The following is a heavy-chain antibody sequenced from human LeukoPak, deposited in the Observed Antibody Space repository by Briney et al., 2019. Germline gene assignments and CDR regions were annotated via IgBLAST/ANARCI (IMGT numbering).Heavy chain of an antibody. CDR2: IYSGGST. CDR1: GFTFSDYY. CDR3: ARERPAEDHPGCGMDV. Sequence: GGSLRLSCAASGFTFSDYYMSWIRQAPGKGLEWVSVIYSGGSTYYADSVKGRFTISRDNSKNTLYLQMNSLRAEDTAVYYCARERPAEDHPGCGMDVWGQGTTVTVSS. D-gene: IGHD1-14*01. J-gene: IGHJ6*02. V-gene: IGHV3-53*01.